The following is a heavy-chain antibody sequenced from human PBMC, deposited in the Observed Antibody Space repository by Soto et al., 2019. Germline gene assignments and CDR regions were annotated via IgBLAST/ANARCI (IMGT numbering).Heavy chain of an antibody. D-gene: IGHD1-26*01. Sequence: QVQLVECGGGVVQPGRSLRLTCAASGFTLSSYGMHWVRQAPGKGLEWVAVISYDGSNKYYADSVKGRFTISRDNSKNTLYLQMNSLRAEDTAVYYCAKEGEYSGSPIFDYWVQGTLVTVSS. CDR2: ISYDGSNK. CDR3: AKEGEYSGSPIFDY. CDR1: GFTLSSYG. V-gene: IGHV3-30*18. J-gene: IGHJ4*02.